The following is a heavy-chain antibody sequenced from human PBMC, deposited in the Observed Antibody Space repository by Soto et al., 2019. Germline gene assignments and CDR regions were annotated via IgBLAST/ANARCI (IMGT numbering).Heavy chain of an antibody. CDR3: ARLFVGYSYGRGWFDP. CDR2: TYYRSKWYN. V-gene: IGHV6-1*01. D-gene: IGHD5-18*01. J-gene: IGHJ5*02. CDR1: GDSVSSNSAA. Sequence: SQTLSLTCAISGDSVSSNSAAWNWIRQSPSRGLEWLGRTYYRSKWYNDYAVSVKSRVTISVDTSKNQFSLKLSSVTAADTAVYYCARLFVGYSYGRGWFDPWGHGTLVTVSS.